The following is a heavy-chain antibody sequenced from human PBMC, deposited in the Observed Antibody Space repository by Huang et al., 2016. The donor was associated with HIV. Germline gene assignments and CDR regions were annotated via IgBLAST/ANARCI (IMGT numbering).Heavy chain of an antibody. Sequence: EVQLVESGGGLVKPGGSLRLSCAASGFTFSVYGIKWVRQAPWMGREWVSSISSSSSYIYYADSGKGRFTISRDNAKNSLYLQMNSLRAEDTAVYYCARVARKYCSGGSCPLDYWGQGTLVTVSS. CDR1: GFTFSVYG. V-gene: IGHV3-21*01. CDR3: ARVARKYCSGGSCPLDY. J-gene: IGHJ4*02. CDR2: ISSSSSYI. D-gene: IGHD2-15*01.